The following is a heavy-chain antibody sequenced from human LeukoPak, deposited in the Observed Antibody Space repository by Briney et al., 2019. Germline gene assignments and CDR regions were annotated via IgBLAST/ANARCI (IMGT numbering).Heavy chain of an antibody. D-gene: IGHD2-2*01. CDR2: IIPPSGTA. CDR3: ASAVVPAAIYWLRYYYYYGMDV. CDR1: GGPYRYA. J-gene: IGHJ6*02. Sequence: GASVKVPCKASGGPYRYAITWVRQGPGQGLEWMGGIIPPSGTANYAQKFQGRVTISKDDSTSTAYMELSSLRSEDTAVYYCASAVVPAAIYWLRYYYYYGMDVWGQGTTVTVSS. V-gene: IGHV1-69*05.